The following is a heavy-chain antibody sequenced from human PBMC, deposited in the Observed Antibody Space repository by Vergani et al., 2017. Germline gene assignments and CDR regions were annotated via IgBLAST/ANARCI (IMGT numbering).Heavy chain of an antibody. CDR1: GGSISSYY. CDR3: ARDSPLLYCSSTSCLFDY. Sequence: QVQLQESGPGLVKPSETLSLTCTVPGGSISSYYWSWIRQPAGKGLEWIGRIYTSGSTNYNPSLKSRVTMSVDTSKNQFSLKLSSVTAADTAVYYCARDSPLLYCSSTSCLFDYWGQGTLVTVSS. J-gene: IGHJ4*02. D-gene: IGHD2-2*01. V-gene: IGHV4-4*07. CDR2: IYTSGST.